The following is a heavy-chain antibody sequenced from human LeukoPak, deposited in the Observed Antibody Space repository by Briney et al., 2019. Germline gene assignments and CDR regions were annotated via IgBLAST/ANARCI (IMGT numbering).Heavy chain of an antibody. CDR2: IYYSGST. V-gene: IGHV4-39*07. CDR1: GGSISSSSYY. Sequence: PSETLSLTCTVSGGSISSSSYYWGWIRQPPGKGLEWIGSIYYSGSTYYNPSLKSRVTISVDTSKNQFSLKLSSVTAADTAVYYCARLVDVAVAGSTYWGQGTLVTVSS. CDR3: ARLVDVAVAGSTY. D-gene: IGHD6-19*01. J-gene: IGHJ4*02.